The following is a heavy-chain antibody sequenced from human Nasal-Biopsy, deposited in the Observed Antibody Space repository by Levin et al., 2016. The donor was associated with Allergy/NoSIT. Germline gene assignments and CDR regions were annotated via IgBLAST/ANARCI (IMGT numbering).Heavy chain of an antibody. D-gene: IGHD2-8*02. Sequence: SETLSLTCTVSFDSIGTYYWSWIRQPPGKGLEWIGYIFYSGSTNFNPSLRSRVTMSVDLSKNQFSLKLSSVTAADTAVYYCARAIAPTGEGAADAFDTWGQGTMVTVSS. J-gene: IGHJ3*02. CDR2: IFYSGST. CDR1: FDSIGTYY. V-gene: IGHV4-59*01. CDR3: ARAIAPTGEGAADAFDT.